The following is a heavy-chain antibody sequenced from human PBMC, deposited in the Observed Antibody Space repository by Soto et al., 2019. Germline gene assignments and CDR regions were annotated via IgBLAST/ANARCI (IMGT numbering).Heavy chain of an antibody. J-gene: IGHJ6*02. CDR2: IWYDGSNK. D-gene: IGHD3-22*01. V-gene: IGHV3-33*01. CDR1: GFTFSSYG. Sequence: QVQLVESGGGVVQPGRSLRLSCAASGFTFSSYGMHWVRQAPGKGLEWVAVIWYDGSNKYYADSVKGRFTISRDNSKNTLYLQMNSLRAEDTAVYYCARDDSSGYVGYYYYGMDVWGQGTTVTVSS. CDR3: ARDDSSGYVGYYYYGMDV.